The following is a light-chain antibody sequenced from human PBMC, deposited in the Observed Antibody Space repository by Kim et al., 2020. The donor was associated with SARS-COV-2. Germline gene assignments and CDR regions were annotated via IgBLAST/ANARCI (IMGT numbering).Light chain of an antibody. CDR1: SLRRYY. J-gene: IGLJ2*01. V-gene: IGLV3-19*01. Sequence: SSELTQDPAVSVALGQTVRITCQGDSLRRYYATWYQQKPGQAPILVIYGKYTRPSGIPDRFSGSSSGNTASLTITGTQAGDEADYYCNSRDSNDNRLFGGGTQLTVL. CDR3: NSRDSNDNRL. CDR2: GKY.